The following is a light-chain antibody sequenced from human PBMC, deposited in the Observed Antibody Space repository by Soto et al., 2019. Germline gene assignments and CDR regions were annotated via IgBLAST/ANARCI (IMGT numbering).Light chain of an antibody. J-gene: IGLJ2*01. CDR2: EVS. V-gene: IGLV2-14*01. CDR3: SSYTTTFSVL. Sequence: QSALTQPASVSGSPGQSITISCTGTSSDVGGHNYVSWYQQHPGKVPKLMISEVSKRPSGVSDRFSGSKSGNAASLTISGLQAEDEADYYCSSYTTTFSVLFGGGTKLTVL. CDR1: SSDVGGHNY.